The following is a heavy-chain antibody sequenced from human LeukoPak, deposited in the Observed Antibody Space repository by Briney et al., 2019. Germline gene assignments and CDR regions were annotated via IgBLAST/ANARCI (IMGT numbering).Heavy chain of an antibody. Sequence: SETLSLTCAVYGGPFSGYYWSWIRQPPGKGLEWIGEINHSGSTNYNPSLKSRVTISVDTSKNQFSLKLSSVTAADTAVYYCARGQVGGLHWGQGTLVTVSS. CDR1: GGPFSGYY. J-gene: IGHJ4*02. CDR3: ARGQVGGLH. CDR2: INHSGST. V-gene: IGHV4-34*01. D-gene: IGHD4-23*01.